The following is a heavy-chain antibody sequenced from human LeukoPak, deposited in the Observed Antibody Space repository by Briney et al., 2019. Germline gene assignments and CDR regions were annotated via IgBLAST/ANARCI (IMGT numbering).Heavy chain of an antibody. V-gene: IGHV4-38-2*02. Sequence: PSETLSLTCIVSGYSISSGYYWGWIRQPPGKGLEWIGSIYHSGSTYYNPSLKSRVTISVDTSKKQFSLKLNSVTAADTAVYYCAREKIGYYDSSGRGWFDPWGQGTLVTVSS. CDR1: GYSISSGYY. D-gene: IGHD3-22*01. CDR3: AREKIGYYDSSGRGWFDP. CDR2: IYHSGST. J-gene: IGHJ5*02.